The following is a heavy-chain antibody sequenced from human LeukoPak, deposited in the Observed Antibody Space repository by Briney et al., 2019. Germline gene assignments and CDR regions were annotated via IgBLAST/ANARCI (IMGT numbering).Heavy chain of an antibody. CDR3: AKGRYSSGWYVEGPFDY. D-gene: IGHD6-19*01. CDR1: GFTFSSYA. V-gene: IGHV3-23*01. J-gene: IGHJ4*02. Sequence: PPGGSLRLSCAASGFTFSSYAMSWVRQAPGKGLEWVSAISGSGGSTYYADSVKGRFTISRDNSKNTLYLQMNSLRAEDTAVYYCAKGRYSSGWYVEGPFDYWGQGTLVTVSS. CDR2: ISGSGGST.